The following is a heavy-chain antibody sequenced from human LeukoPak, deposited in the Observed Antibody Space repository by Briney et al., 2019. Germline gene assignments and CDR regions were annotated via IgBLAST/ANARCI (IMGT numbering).Heavy chain of an antibody. CDR2: INPNSGGT. V-gene: IGHV1-2*02. D-gene: IGHD6-6*01. Sequence: ASVKVSCKASGYTFTGYYMHWVRQAPGQGLEWVGWINPNSGGTNYAQKFQGRVTMTRYTSISTAYMELSRLRSDDTAVYYCARAPLGSSSNVLEWGQGTLVTVSS. CDR3: ARAPLGSSSNVLE. J-gene: IGHJ4*02. CDR1: GYTFTGYY.